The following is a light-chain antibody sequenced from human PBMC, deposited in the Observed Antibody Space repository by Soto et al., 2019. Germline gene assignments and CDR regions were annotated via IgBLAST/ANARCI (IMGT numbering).Light chain of an antibody. CDR2: DVS. J-gene: IGLJ2*01. V-gene: IGLV2-14*01. CDR3: SSYTSSSTLMV. CDR1: SSDVGGYNY. Sequence: QSALTQPASVSGSPGQSITISCTGTSSDVGGYNYVSWYQQHPGKAPKLMIYDVSNRPSGVSSRCSGSKSGNTASLTISGLQAEDDADYYCSSYTSSSTLMVFGRGTKVTVL.